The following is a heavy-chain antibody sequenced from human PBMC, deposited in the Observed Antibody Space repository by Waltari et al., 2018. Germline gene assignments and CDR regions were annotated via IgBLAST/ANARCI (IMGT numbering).Heavy chain of an antibody. V-gene: IGHV1-18*01. D-gene: IGHD2-15*01. CDR1: GYTFTSYG. CDR2: SSAYNGNT. CDR3: ATYCSGGSCLAGVWFDP. J-gene: IGHJ5*02. Sequence: QVQLVQSGAEVKKPGASVQVSCKASGYTFTSYGIHWLRQAPGQGLEWMGWSSAYNGNTNYAQKLQGRVTMTTDTSTSTAYMELRSLRSDDTAVYYCATYCSGGSCLAGVWFDPWGQGTLVTVSS.